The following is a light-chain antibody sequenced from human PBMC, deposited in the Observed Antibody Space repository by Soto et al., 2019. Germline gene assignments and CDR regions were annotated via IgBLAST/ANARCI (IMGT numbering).Light chain of an antibody. CDR3: LQDYNYPLT. J-gene: IGKJ4*01. CDR2: AAS. Sequence: AIQMTQSPSSLSASVGDRVTITCRASQGIRNDLGWYQQKPGKAPKLLIYAASSLQSGVPSRFSASGSGTDFTRTISSLQPEDFGSYFCLQDYNYPLTFGGGTKVEI. CDR1: QGIRND. V-gene: IGKV1-6*01.